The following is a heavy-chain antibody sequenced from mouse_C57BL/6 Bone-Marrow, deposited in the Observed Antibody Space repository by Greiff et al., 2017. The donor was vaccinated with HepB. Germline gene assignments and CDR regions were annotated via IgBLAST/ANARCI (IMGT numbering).Heavy chain of an antibody. Sequence: EVKVEESGGGLVKPGGSLKLSCAASGIDFSRYWMSWVRRAPGKGLEWIGEINPDSSTINYAPSLKDKFIISRDNAKNTLYLQMSKVRSEDTALYYCAREDLWPPGGFAYWGQGTLVTVSA. V-gene: IGHV4-1*01. CDR3: AREDLWPPGGFAY. J-gene: IGHJ3*01. D-gene: IGHD1-1*02. CDR2: INPDSSTI. CDR1: GIDFSRYW.